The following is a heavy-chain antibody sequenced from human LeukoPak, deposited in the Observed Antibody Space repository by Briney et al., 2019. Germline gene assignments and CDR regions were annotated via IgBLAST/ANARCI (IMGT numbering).Heavy chain of an antibody. CDR2: IYYSGST. V-gene: IGHV4-39*01. Sequence: RSSETLSLTCTVSGGSISSGSYYWSWIRQPAGKGLEWIGSIYYSGSTYYNPSLKSRVTISVDTSKNQFSLKLSSVTAADAAVYYCARLASSRRAVAPPNWGQGTLVTVSS. D-gene: IGHD6-19*01. J-gene: IGHJ4*02. CDR3: ARLASSRRAVAPPN. CDR1: GGSISSGSYY.